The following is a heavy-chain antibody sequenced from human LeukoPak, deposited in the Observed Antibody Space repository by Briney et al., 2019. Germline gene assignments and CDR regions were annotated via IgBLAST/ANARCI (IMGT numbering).Heavy chain of an antibody. CDR3: ARVGYSYGWDDAFDI. J-gene: IGHJ3*02. CDR2: INSDGSST. Sequence: PGGSLRLSCAASGFTFSSYWMHWVRQAPGKGLVWVSRINSDGSSTSYADSVKGRFTISRDNAKNTLYLQMNSLRAEDTAVYYCARVGYSYGWDDAFDIWGQGTMVTVSS. CDR1: GFTFSSYW. D-gene: IGHD5-18*01. V-gene: IGHV3-74*01.